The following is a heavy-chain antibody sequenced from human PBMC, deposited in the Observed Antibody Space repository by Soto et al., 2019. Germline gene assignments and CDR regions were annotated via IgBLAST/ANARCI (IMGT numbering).Heavy chain of an antibody. CDR1: GYTFTSYD. D-gene: IGHD3-10*01. J-gene: IGHJ5*02. CDR2: MNPNSGNT. V-gene: IGHV1-8*01. CDR3: ARRGYRGVIITGWFDP. Sequence: ASVKVSCKASGYTFTSYDINWVRQATGQGLEWMGWMNPNSGNTGYAQKFQGRVTMTRNTSISTAYMELSSLRSEDTAVYYCARRGYRGVIITGWFDPWGQGTLVTVSS.